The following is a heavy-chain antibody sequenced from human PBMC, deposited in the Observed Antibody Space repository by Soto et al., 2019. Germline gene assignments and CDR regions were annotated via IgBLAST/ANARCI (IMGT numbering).Heavy chain of an antibody. Sequence: GGSLRLSCGASGFTFSSYAMSWVRQAPGKGLEWVSGITASGGSTSYADSVKGRFTISKDNSKNTLYLQMNSLRAEDTAVYYCAHTQGIVLVPAAIWYWGQGTLVTVSS. CDR3: AHTQGIVLVPAAIWY. D-gene: IGHD2-2*02. J-gene: IGHJ4*02. V-gene: IGHV3-23*01. CDR2: ITASGGST. CDR1: GFTFSSYA.